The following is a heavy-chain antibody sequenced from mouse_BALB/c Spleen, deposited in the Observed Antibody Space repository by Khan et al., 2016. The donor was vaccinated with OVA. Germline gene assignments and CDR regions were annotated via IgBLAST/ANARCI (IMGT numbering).Heavy chain of an antibody. J-gene: IGHJ4*01. CDR1: GYTFTSYV. Sequence: VQLQQSGPELVKPGASVKMSCKASGYTFTSYVMHWVKQKPGQGLEWIGYINPYNDGTKYNEKFKGKATLTSDKSSSTTYMELSSLTSEDSAVYYCASEEESYSSSVDSYAMAYWGQGTSVTVSS. D-gene: IGHD1-1*01. V-gene: IGHV1S136*01. CDR2: INPYNDGT. CDR3: ASEEESYSSSVDSYAMAY.